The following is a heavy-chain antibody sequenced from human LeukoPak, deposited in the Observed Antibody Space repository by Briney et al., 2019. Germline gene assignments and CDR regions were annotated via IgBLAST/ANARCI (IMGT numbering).Heavy chain of an antibody. D-gene: IGHD3-10*01. CDR1: GGSISSSSYY. V-gene: IGHV4-39*07. CDR2: IYYSGST. CDR3: AREGGLWFGDISAFDY. Sequence: SETLSLTCTVSGGSISSSSYYWGWIRQPPGKGLEWIGSIYYSGSTYYNPSLKSRVTISVDTSKNQFSLKLSSVTAADTAVYYCAREGGLWFGDISAFDYWGQGTLVTVSS. J-gene: IGHJ4*02.